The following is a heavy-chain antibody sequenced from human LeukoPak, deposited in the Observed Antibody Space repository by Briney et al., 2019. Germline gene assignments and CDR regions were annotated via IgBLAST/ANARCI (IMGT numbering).Heavy chain of an antibody. J-gene: IGHJ6*03. CDR1: GGTFSSNA. D-gene: IGHD5-18*01. Sequence: GASVKVSCKASGGTFSSNAISWVRQAPGQGLAWMGGIIPIFGTANYAQKFQGRVTITADESTSTAYMELSSLSSEVTAVYYCARVADTAVFYMDVWGKGTTVTVSS. V-gene: IGHV1-69*13. CDR2: IIPIFGTA. CDR3: ARVADTAVFYMDV.